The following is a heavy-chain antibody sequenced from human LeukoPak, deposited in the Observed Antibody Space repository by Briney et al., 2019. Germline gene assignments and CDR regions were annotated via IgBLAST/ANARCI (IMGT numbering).Heavy chain of an antibody. CDR2: ISSSSGSI. Sequence: GGSLRLSCAASGFTFSSYEMNWVRQAPGKGLEWVSSISSSSGSIYYADSVKGRFTISRDNAKNSLYLQMNSLRAEDTAVYYCARDWNYYSCWGQGTLVTVSS. CDR1: GFTFSSYE. V-gene: IGHV3-21*01. J-gene: IGHJ4*02. CDR3: ARDWNYYSC. D-gene: IGHD1-1*01.